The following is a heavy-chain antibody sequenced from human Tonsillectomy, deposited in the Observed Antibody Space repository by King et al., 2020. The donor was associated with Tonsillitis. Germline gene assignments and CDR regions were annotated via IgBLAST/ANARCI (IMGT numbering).Heavy chain of an antibody. Sequence: VQLQESGPGLVKPSETLSLTCAVSGYSISSGYCWGWIRQPPGKGLEWIGSIYHSGSTYYNPSIKSLVTISVDTSKNQFSLKLSSVTAADTAVYYCARVVGKTRQFFDYWGQGTLVTVSS. D-gene: IGHD2-15*01. CDR2: IYHSGST. CDR3: ARVVGKTRQFFDY. J-gene: IGHJ4*02. V-gene: IGHV4-38-2*01. CDR1: GYSISSGYC.